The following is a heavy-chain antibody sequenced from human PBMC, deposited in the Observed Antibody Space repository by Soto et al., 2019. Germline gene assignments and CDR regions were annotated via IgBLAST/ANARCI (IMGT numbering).Heavy chain of an antibody. Sequence: PGESLEISCEASGYNFTAFWIHWVRQVPGKGLEWLGKIDPSDSYTNYSPSFEGHVTISTDNSITTAYLQWSSLRASDTALYFSARVHKNWLDYWAHGTMVTVSS. V-gene: IGHV5-10-1*01. CDR2: IDPSDSYT. CDR1: GYNFTAFW. J-gene: IGHJ5*01. CDR3: ARVHKNWLDY.